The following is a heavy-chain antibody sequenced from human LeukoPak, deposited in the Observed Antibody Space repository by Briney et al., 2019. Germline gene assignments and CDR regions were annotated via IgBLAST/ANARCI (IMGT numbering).Heavy chain of an antibody. D-gene: IGHD1-26*01. V-gene: IGHV4-34*01. CDR2: INHSGST. CDR1: GGSFSGYY. Sequence: SETLSLTCAVYGGSFSGYYWSWIRQPPGKGLEWIGEINHSGSTNYNPSLKSRVTISVDTSKNRFSLKLSSVTAADTAVYYCARDSIVDNWFDPWGQGTLVTVSS. J-gene: IGHJ5*02. CDR3: ARDSIVDNWFDP.